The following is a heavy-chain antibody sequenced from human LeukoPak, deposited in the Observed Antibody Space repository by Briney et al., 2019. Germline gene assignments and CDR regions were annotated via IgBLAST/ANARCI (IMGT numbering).Heavy chain of an antibody. CDR1: GYTFTSYG. V-gene: IGHV1-18*01. Sequence: ASVKVSCKASGYTFTSYGFSWVRQAPGQGLEWMGWISVYNGNTNYAQKLQGRVTMTTDTSTSTAYMELRSLRSDDTAVYYCARDLTGESLGAPLDYWGQGTLVTVSS. J-gene: IGHJ4*02. CDR2: ISVYNGNT. CDR3: ARDLTGESLGAPLDY. D-gene: IGHD7-27*01.